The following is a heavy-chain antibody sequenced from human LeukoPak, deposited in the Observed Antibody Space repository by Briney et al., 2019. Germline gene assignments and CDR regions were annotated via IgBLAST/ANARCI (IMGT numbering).Heavy chain of an antibody. J-gene: IGHJ4*02. CDR2: ISGSGGST. CDR1: GFTFSSYA. V-gene: IGHV3-23*01. Sequence: PGGSLRLSCAASGFTFSSYAMSWVRQAPGKGLEWVSAISGSGGSTYYADSVKGRFTISRDNSKSTLYLQMNSLRAEDTAVYYCAKPQGSGGWSDFDYWGQGTLVTVSS. CDR3: AKPQGSGGWSDFDY. D-gene: IGHD6-19*01.